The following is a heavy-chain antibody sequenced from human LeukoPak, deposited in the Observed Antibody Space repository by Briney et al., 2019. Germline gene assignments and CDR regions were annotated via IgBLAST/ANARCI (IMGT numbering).Heavy chain of an antibody. D-gene: IGHD3-22*01. CDR3: ARVVWTYYYDSSGSRNTLPWFDP. J-gene: IGHJ5*02. CDR2: IYYSGST. V-gene: IGHV4-30-4*01. Sequence: PSETLSLTCTVSGGSISSGDYYWSWIRQPPGKGLEWIGYIYYSGSTYYNPSLKSRVTISVDTSKNQFSLKLSSVTAADTAVYYCARVVWTYYYDSSGSRNTLPWFDPWGQGTLVTVSS. CDR1: GGSISSGDYY.